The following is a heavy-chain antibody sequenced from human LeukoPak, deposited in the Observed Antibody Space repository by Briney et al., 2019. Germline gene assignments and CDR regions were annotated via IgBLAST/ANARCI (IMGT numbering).Heavy chain of an antibody. D-gene: IGHD3-22*01. CDR3: ARRQVDSRARQVGDH. CDR1: GGSFSGYY. J-gene: IGHJ4*02. CDR2: INDSGSM. V-gene: IGHV4-34*01. Sequence: SETLSLTCAVYGGSFSGYYWSWIRQPPGKGLEWIGEINDSGSMNCNPSLKSRVTLSVDTSKNQFSLRLSSVTAADTAVYYCARRQVDSRARQVGDHWGQGTLVTVSS.